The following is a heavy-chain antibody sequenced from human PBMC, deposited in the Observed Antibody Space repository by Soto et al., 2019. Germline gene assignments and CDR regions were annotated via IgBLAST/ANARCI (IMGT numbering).Heavy chain of an antibody. J-gene: IGHJ6*02. CDR2: ISGGGGTI. V-gene: IGHV3-23*01. Sequence: GGSLRLSCAASGFTSSSYSMNWVRQAPGKGLEWISFISGGGGTIYYADSVKGRFISSRDNSKSTLYLQMTSLSVDDTAVYYCAKDRGNGDTPNIYSYYGIEVWGQGTTVTVSS. CDR1: GFTSSSYS. CDR3: AKDRGNGDTPNIYSYYGIEV. D-gene: IGHD2-21*02.